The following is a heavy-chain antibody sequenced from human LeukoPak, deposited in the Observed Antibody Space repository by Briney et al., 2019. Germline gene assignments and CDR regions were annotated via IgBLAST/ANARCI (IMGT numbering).Heavy chain of an antibody. V-gene: IGHV4-34*01. Sequence: PSETLSLTCAVYGGSFSGYYWSWIRQPPGKGLEWIGEINHSGSTNYNPSLKSRVTISVDTSKNPFSLKLSSVTAADTAVYYCARGVRVYGTSFDYWGQGTLVTVSS. CDR2: INHSGST. CDR1: GGSFSGYY. J-gene: IGHJ4*02. CDR3: ARGVRVYGTSFDY. D-gene: IGHD3-10*01.